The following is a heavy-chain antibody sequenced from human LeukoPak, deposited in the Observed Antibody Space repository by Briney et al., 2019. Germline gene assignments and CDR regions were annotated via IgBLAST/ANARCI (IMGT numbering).Heavy chain of an antibody. D-gene: IGHD3-10*01. CDR2: FNPDSGGT. CDR3: AKSQYSFASGSSRPLFDY. V-gene: IGHV1-2*02. CDR1: GYTFTGYY. Sequence: GASVKVSCKASGYTFTGYYMHWVRQAPGQGLEWMGWFNPDSGGTNYAQKFEARVTLTRDTIINTGYMEMRGLTSDDTAVYYCAKSQYSFASGSSRPLFDYWGQGTLVTVSS. J-gene: IGHJ4*02.